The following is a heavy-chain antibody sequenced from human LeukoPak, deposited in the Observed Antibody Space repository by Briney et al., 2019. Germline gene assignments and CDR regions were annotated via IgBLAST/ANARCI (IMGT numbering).Heavy chain of an antibody. CDR1: GFTFSSYG. V-gene: IGHV3-33*01. Sequence: GGSLRLSCAASGFTFSSYGMHWVRQAPGKGLEWVAVIWYDGSNKYYADSVKGRFTISRDNSKNTLYLQMNSLRAEDTAVYYCARDRLAAAGIMDGFDYWGQGTLVTVSS. CDR2: IWYDGSNK. D-gene: IGHD6-13*01. CDR3: ARDRLAAAGIMDGFDY. J-gene: IGHJ4*02.